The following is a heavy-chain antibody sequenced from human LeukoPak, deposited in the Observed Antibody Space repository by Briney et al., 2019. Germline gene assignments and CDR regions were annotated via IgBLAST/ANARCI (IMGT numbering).Heavy chain of an antibody. D-gene: IGHD3-10*01. CDR2: ITASGGGT. Sequence: ASVKVSCKASGYTFTSYYLHWVRQAPGQGLEWMGVITASGGGTTYAQKFQGRITMTRDTSSSTVYMELTSLRSEDTAVYYCARDVFGLDYWGQGTLVTVSS. V-gene: IGHV1-46*01. J-gene: IGHJ4*02. CDR3: ARDVFGLDY. CDR1: GYTFTSYY.